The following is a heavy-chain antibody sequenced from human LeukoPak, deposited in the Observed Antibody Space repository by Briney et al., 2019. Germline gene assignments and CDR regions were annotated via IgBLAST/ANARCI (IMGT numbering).Heavy chain of an antibody. CDR1: GFTFSSYG. Sequence: GGSLRLSCAVSGFTFSSYGMHWVRQAPGKGLEWVTFIRYDGSNKYYADSVKGRFTISRDNSKNTLYLQMNSLRAEDTAVYYCAKAGDGYNLFDYWGQGTLVTVSS. CDR3: AKAGDGYNLFDY. V-gene: IGHV3-30*02. J-gene: IGHJ4*02. D-gene: IGHD5-24*01. CDR2: IRYDGSNK.